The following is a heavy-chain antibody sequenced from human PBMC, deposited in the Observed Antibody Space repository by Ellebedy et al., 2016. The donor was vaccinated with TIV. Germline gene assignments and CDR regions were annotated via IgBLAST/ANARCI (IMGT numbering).Heavy chain of an antibody. Sequence: GESLKISCAASGFTFSDHYMDWVRQAPGKGLEWVGVIRSKAYGGTTEYAASVKGRFIISRDDSKKSLYLQMNSLKTEDTAVYYCARGSGSGSFYHNDYWGQGTLVTVSS. CDR3: ARGSGSGSFYHNDY. J-gene: IGHJ4*02. D-gene: IGHD3-10*01. V-gene: IGHV3-72*01. CDR2: IRSKAYGGTT. CDR1: GFTFSDHY.